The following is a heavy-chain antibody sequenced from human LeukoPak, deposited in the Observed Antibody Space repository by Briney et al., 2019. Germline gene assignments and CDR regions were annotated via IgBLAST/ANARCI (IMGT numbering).Heavy chain of an antibody. J-gene: IGHJ5*02. CDR2: INHSGST. Sequence: PSETLSLTCAVYGGSFSGYYWSWIRQPPGKGLEWIGEINHSGSTNYNPSLHSRVTISLDTSQNQFSLKLSSVTAADTAVYYCARRTGGIAARPRWFDPWGQGTLVSVSS. CDR1: GGSFSGYY. V-gene: IGHV4-34*01. CDR3: ARRTGGIAARPRWFDP. D-gene: IGHD6-6*01.